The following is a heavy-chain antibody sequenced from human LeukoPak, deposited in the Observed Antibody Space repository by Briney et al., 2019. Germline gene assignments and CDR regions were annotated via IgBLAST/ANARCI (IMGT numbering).Heavy chain of an antibody. D-gene: IGHD2-15*01. CDR2: ISSRGDVI. CDR1: GFTFSSYG. Sequence: PGGSLRLSCGASGFTFSSYGMTWVRQAPGKGLEWVSHISSRGDVISYEDSVTGRFTISRDNAENSLFLQMNSLRADDTGVYYCARAREAPANVFPDHWGQGVVVTVSS. J-gene: IGHJ4*02. V-gene: IGHV3-48*03. CDR3: ARAREAPANVFPDH.